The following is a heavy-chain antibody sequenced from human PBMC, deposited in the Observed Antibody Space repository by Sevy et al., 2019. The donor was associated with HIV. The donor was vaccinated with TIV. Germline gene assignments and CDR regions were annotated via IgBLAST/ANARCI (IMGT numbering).Heavy chain of an antibody. CDR1: GGSISSYY. CDR3: ARWGDYYDSSGYHAGDAFDI. Sequence: SETLSLTCTVSGGSISSYYWSWIRQPPGKGLEWIGYIYYSGSTNYNPSLKSRVTISVDTSKNQFSLKLSSVTAAETAVYYCARWGDYYDSSGYHAGDAFDIWGQGTMVTVSS. D-gene: IGHD3-22*01. V-gene: IGHV4-59*01. J-gene: IGHJ3*02. CDR2: IYYSGST.